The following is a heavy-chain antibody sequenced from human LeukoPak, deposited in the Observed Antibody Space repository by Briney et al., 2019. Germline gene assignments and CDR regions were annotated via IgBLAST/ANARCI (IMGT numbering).Heavy chain of an antibody. J-gene: IGHJ6*03. CDR3: ARDTEYSSSSYYYYYYMDV. D-gene: IGHD6-6*01. V-gene: IGHV4-4*07. CDR2: IYTSGST. CDR1: GGSISSYY. Sequence: SETLSLTCTVSGGSISSYYLSWIRQPAGKGLEWIGRIYTSGSTNYNPSLKSRVTMSVDTSKNQFSLKLSSVTAADTAVYYCARDTEYSSSSYYYYYYMDVWGKGTTVTVSS.